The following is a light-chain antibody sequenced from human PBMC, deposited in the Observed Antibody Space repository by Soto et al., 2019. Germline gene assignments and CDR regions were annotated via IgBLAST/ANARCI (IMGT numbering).Light chain of an antibody. CDR1: SSNIGAGYD. CDR3: QSYDSSLSASVV. V-gene: IGLV1-40*01. J-gene: IGLJ2*01. CDR2: GNS. Sequence: QYVLTQPPSVSGAPGQRVTISCTGSSSNIGAGYDVHWYQQLPGTAPKLLIYGNSNRPSGVPDRFSGSKSGTSASLAITGLQAEDEADYYCQSYDSSLSASVVFGGGTKLTVL.